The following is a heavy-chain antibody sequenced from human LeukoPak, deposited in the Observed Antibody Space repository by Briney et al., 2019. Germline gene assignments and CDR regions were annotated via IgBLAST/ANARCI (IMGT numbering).Heavy chain of an antibody. J-gene: IGHJ3*02. CDR2: ISAYNGNT. CDR1: GYTFTSYG. CDR3: ARDIIAVAGEDAFDI. Sequence: ASVKVSCTASGYTFTSYGISWVRQAPGQGFEWMGWISAYNGNTNYAQKLQGRVTMTTDTSTSTAYMELRSLRSDDTAVYYCARDIIAVAGEDAFDIWGQGTMVTVSS. D-gene: IGHD6-19*01. V-gene: IGHV1-18*01.